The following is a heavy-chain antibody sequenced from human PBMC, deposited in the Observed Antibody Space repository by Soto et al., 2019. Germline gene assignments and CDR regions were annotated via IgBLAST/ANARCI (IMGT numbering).Heavy chain of an antibody. CDR1: GFTFSSYA. CDR2: ISGSGGST. J-gene: IGHJ6*02. D-gene: IGHD2-2*01. CDR3: ALLIVVVPAATSPSHGMDV. V-gene: IGHV3-23*01. Sequence: EVQLLESGGGLVQPGGSLRLSCAASGFTFSSYAMSWVRQAPGKGLEWVSAISGSGGSTYYADSVKGRFTISRDNSKNTLYLQMNSLRAEDTAVYYCALLIVVVPAATSPSHGMDVRGQATTVTVSS.